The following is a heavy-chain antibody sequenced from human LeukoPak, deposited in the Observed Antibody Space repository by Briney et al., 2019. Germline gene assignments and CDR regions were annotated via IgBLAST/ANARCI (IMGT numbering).Heavy chain of an antibody. CDR3: ARAPGATSWFDP. V-gene: IGHV4-30-2*01. CDR1: GGSISSGGYS. Sequence: SQTLSLTCAVSGGSISSGGYSWSWIRQPPGKGLEWIGYIYHSGSTYYSPSLKSRVTISVDRSKNQFSLKLSSVTAADTAVYYCARAPGATSWFDPWGQGTLVTVSS. CDR2: IYHSGST. D-gene: IGHD5-12*01. J-gene: IGHJ5*02.